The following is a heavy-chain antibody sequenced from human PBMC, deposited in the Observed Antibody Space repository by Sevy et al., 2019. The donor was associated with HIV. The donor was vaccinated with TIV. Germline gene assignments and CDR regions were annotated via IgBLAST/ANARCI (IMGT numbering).Heavy chain of an antibody. D-gene: IGHD2-21*01. CDR2: VNPYSGET. CDR3: WGGRGPDNIMFQFQD. Sequence: ASVKVSCKTSGYIFSNFEINWLRQAPGQGLEWMGWVNPYSGETSYAQKFRGRVTMTTHTSTRTGYMELSGLTSDDAGVYLLWGGRGPDNIMFQFQDWAEGTRVTVSS. V-gene: IGHV1-18*01. J-gene: IGHJ4*02. CDR1: GYIFSNFE.